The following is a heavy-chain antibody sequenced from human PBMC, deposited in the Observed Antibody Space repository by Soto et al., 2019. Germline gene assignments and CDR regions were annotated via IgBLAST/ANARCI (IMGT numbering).Heavy chain of an antibody. Sequence: PGGSLRLSCAASGFTFSSYAMSWVRQAPGKGLEWVSAISGSGGSTYYADSVKGRFTISRDNSKNTLYLQMNSLRAEDTAVYYCAKDLEYSSSSGLDYWGQGTLVTVS. CDR3: AKDLEYSSSSGLDY. V-gene: IGHV3-23*01. D-gene: IGHD6-6*01. CDR1: GFTFSSYA. J-gene: IGHJ4*02. CDR2: ISGSGGST.